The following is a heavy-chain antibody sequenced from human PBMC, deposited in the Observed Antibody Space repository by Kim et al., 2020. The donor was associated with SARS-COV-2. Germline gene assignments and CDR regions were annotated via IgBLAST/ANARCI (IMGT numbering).Heavy chain of an antibody. D-gene: IGHD4-4*01. CDR1: GFIFSDFA. J-gene: IGHJ4*02. CDR2: TTRDGDGS. Sequence: GGSLRLSCSASGFIFSDFAIHWVRRAPGMGLQYVSATTRDGDGSFYADSVKDRFTIFRDNSKNTLFLQMSGLRIEDTAVYYGVRYGRNYGAVHWGPGTLVTVSA. CDR3: VRYGRNYGAVH. V-gene: IGHV3-64D*06.